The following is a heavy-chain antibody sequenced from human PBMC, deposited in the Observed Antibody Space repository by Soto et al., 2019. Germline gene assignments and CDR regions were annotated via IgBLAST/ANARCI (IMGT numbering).Heavy chain of an antibody. D-gene: IGHD3-10*01. CDR1: GFTFSSYG. J-gene: IGHJ4*02. CDR2: ISYDGSNK. V-gene: IGHV3-30*18. CDR3: AKGSYYGSGSYYRGDY. Sequence: QVQLVESGGGVVQPGTSLRLSCAASGFTFSSYGMHWVRQAPGKGLEWVAVISYDGSNKYYADSVKGRFTISRDNSKNTLYLQMNSLRAEDTAVYYCAKGSYYGSGSYYRGDYWGQGTLVTVSS.